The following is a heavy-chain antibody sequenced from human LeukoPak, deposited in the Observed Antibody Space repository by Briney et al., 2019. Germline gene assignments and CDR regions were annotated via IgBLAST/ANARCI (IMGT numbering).Heavy chain of an antibody. J-gene: IGHJ4*02. CDR2: IFYSGNT. Sequence: SETLSLTCTVSGGSITHYYWSWIRQPPGKGLEWIGYIFYSGNTNYNPSLKSRVTISVYTSKNQFSLKLSSVTAADTAVYYCARHWETSSWYVDYWGQGTLVTVSS. V-gene: IGHV4-59*08. CDR3: ARHWETSSWYVDY. CDR1: GGSITHYY. D-gene: IGHD6-13*01.